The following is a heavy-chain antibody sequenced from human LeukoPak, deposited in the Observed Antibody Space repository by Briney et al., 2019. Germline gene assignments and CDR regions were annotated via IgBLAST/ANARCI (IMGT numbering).Heavy chain of an antibody. D-gene: IGHD5-24*01. CDR3: VKSAGRDGYRDVFDI. V-gene: IGHV3-23*01. CDR1: GITFSNSA. CDR2: ITKSGDQT. J-gene: IGHJ3*02. Sequence: LAGGSLRLSCVPSGITFSNSALSWVRQAPWKGLEWVSTITKSGDQTHYADSVRGLFTISRDIFKNTLYLQMNSLRAEDTAVYHCVKSAGRDGYRDVFDIWGQGTVVTVSS.